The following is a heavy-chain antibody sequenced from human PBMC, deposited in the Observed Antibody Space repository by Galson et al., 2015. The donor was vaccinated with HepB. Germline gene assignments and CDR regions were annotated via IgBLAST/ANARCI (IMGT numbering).Heavy chain of an antibody. Sequence: SLRLSCAASGFTFSSYAMSWVRQAPGKGLEWVSAIQFDGSRTYYKDSVKGRFTVSRDDSRDTLYLQMNSLRGEDTAVYYCARDADTSASYWYFDLWGRGTLVTVSS. V-gene: IGHV3-33*08. CDR2: IQFDGSRT. D-gene: IGHD3-22*01. CDR1: GFTFSSYA. CDR3: ARDADTSASYWYFDL. J-gene: IGHJ2*01.